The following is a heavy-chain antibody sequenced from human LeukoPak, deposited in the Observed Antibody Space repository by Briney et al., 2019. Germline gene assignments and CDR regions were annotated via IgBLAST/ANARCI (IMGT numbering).Heavy chain of an antibody. D-gene: IGHD2-2*02. V-gene: IGHV3-30*02. CDR3: ASETKYTVNPVDV. CDR1: GFTFSSYG. CDR2: IRYDGSNK. J-gene: IGHJ6*04. Sequence: GGSLRLSCAASGFTFSSYGMHWVRQAPGKGLEWVAFIRYDGSNKYYADSVKGRFTISRDNSKNTLYLQMNSLRAEDTAVYYCASETKYTVNPVDVWGKGTTVTVSS.